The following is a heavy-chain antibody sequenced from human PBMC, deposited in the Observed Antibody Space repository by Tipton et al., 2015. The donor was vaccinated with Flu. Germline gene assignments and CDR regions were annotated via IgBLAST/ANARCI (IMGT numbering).Heavy chain of an antibody. CDR3: ATTTYYYGSGSHDY. CDR2: VHQTGST. Sequence: TLSLTCSVSGDSIGSRYFWGWIRQPPGKGLEWIGNVHQTGSTYYNPSLRGRVTIAVDRPKNQFSLKLTSVTAADTAVYYCATTTYYYGSGSHDYWGQGTLVTVSS. D-gene: IGHD3-10*01. V-gene: IGHV4-38-2*01. CDR1: GDSIGSRYF. J-gene: IGHJ4*02.